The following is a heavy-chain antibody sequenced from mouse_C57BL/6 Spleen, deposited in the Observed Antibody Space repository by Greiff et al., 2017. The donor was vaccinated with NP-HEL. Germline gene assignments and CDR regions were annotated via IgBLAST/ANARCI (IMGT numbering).Heavy chain of an antibody. CDR3: ARGGNYEDY. CDR2: ISYDGSN. Sequence: EVQLQQSGPGLVKPSQSLSLTCSVTGYSITSGYYWNWIRQFPGNKLEWMGYISYDGSNNYNPSLKNRISITRDTSKNQFFLKLNSVTTEDTATYYCARGGNYEDYWGQGTTLTVFS. D-gene: IGHD2-1*01. J-gene: IGHJ2*01. V-gene: IGHV3-6*01. CDR1: GYSITSGYY.